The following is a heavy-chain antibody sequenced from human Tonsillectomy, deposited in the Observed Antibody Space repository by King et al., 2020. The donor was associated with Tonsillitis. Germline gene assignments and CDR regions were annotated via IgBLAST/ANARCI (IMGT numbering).Heavy chain of an antibody. Sequence: TLKESGPVLVKPTETLTLTCTVSGFSLSNARMGVSWIRQPPGKALEWLAHIFSNDEKSYSPSLKSRLTISKETSKRKGVLNMPNMDPVDTATYYCARVTTVTKSYYYYGMDVWGQGTTVTVSS. V-gene: IGHV2-26*01. J-gene: IGHJ6*02. CDR1: GFSLSNARMG. CDR3: ARVTTVTKSYYYYGMDV. CDR2: IFSNDEK. D-gene: IGHD4-17*01.